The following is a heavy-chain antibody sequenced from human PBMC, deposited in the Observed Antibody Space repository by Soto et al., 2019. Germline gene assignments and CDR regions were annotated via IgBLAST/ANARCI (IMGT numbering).Heavy chain of an antibody. CDR2: VFRSGET. D-gene: IGHD3-10*02. CDR3: ARSTMIGPARRLDS. V-gene: IGHV4-4*02. Sequence: QVQLQESGPGLVKPSGTLSLICSVSGFSVSSNDWWTWVRQPPGKGLEWIGEVFRSGETNSNPSLXXXXXXXXXXXXXXXXXXXXXXXXXXXXIYYCARSTMIGPARRLDSWGPGTLVTVXA. J-gene: IGHJ5*01. CDR1: GFSVSSNDW.